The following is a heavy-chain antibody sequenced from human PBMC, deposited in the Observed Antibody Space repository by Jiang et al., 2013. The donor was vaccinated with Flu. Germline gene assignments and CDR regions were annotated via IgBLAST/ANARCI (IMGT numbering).Heavy chain of an antibody. CDR2: INPNSGST. CDR1: GYTFTDYY. D-gene: IGHD1-26*01. J-gene: IGHJ4*02. Sequence: GAEVKKPGASVKVSCKASGYTFTDYYIHWVRQAPGQGLEWMGWINPNSGSTNYAQKFQGRVTMTRDTSISTVYMELSRVRSDDTAVLYCAREVKGYPGSRYYFDSWGQGSLVTVSS. CDR3: AREVKGYPGSRYYFDS. V-gene: IGHV1-2*02.